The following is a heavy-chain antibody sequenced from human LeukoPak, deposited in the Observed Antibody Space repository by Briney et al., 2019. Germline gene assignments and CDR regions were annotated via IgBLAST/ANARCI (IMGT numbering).Heavy chain of an antibody. CDR2: ISYDGSNK. CDR3: ASGLELDY. J-gene: IGHJ4*02. V-gene: IGHV3-30-3*01. CDR1: GFTFSSYA. Sequence: PGRSLRLSCAASGFTFSSYAMHWVRQAPGKGLEWVAVISYDGSNKYYADSVKGRFTISRGNAKNSLYLQMNSLRAEDTAVYYCASGLELDYWGQGTLVTVSS.